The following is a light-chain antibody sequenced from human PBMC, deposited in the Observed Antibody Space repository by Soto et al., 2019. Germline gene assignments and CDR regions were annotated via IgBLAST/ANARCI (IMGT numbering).Light chain of an antibody. CDR2: STN. Sequence: QSVLTQPASVSGTPGQRVTISCSGGSSNIGTSTVNWYHQVPGRAPKLLIYSTNQRPSGVPERFSGSTSGTSASLAISGLQADDEADYYCCSLTTSHTYVFGSGTKLTVL. J-gene: IGLJ1*01. CDR1: SSNIGTST. CDR3: CSLTTSHTYV. V-gene: IGLV1-44*01.